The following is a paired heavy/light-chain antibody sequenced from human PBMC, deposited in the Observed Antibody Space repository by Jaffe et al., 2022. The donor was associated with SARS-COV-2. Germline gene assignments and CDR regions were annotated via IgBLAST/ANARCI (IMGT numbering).Heavy chain of an antibody. D-gene: IGHD6-13*01. CDR2: ISYDGSVQ. CDR1: GFSFRSCA. J-gene: IGHJ6*03. V-gene: IGHV3-30-3*01. Sequence: QVQLVESGGGVVQPGRSLRLSCVASGFSFRSCAMHWVRQAPGKGLDWVAVISYDGSVQYYADSVKGRFTTSRDNSNNTLFLQMNGLRPEDTAVYYCARPFSSSWFRGYMDVWGKGTTVTVSS. CDR3: ARPFSSSWFRGYMDV.
Light chain of an antibody. CDR3: QQYDSYPYT. J-gene: IGKJ2*01. V-gene: IGKV1-5*03. Sequence: DIQLTQSPSTLSASVGDRVTITCRASQSISMWLAWYQQKPGKAPNLLIYKASSLESGVPSRFSGSGSGTEFTLTISSLQPDDFATYYCQQYDSYPYTFGQGTKLEIK. CDR2: KAS. CDR1: QSISMW.